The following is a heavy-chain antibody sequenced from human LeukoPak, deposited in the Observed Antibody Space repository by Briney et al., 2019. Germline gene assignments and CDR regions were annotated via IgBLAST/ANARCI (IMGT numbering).Heavy chain of an antibody. CDR1: RFTFANVW. Sequence: GGSLRLSSTASRFTFANVWMNWVPQAPGKGLEWVANIKQDASVKYYLDSVKGRFTISRDNAKNSLYLQMNSLRADDTAVYYCARDSEHYDSGAYYDALDIWGPGTMVTVSS. V-gene: IGHV3-7*01. D-gene: IGHD3-22*01. J-gene: IGHJ3*02. CDR3: ARDSEHYDSGAYYDALDI. CDR2: IKQDASVK.